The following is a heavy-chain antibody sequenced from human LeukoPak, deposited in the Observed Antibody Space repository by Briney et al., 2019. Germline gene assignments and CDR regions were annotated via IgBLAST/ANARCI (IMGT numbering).Heavy chain of an antibody. V-gene: IGHV3-30*03. J-gene: IGHJ4*02. CDR3: ARDLRWLQLRGYFDY. D-gene: IGHD5-24*01. CDR1: GFSFSSYA. Sequence: GRSLRLSCAASGFSFSSYAMHWVRQAPGKGLEWVALISYDGSNKYYADSVKGRFTISRDNSKNTLYLQMNSLRAEDTAVYYCARDLRWLQLRGYFDYWGQGTLVTVSS. CDR2: ISYDGSNK.